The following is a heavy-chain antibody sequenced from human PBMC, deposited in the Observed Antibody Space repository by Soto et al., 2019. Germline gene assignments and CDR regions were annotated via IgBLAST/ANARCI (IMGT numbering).Heavy chain of an antibody. D-gene: IGHD2-8*01. CDR3: ARARTNGVSYWYFDL. Sequence: ASVKVSCKASGYTFTNYGISWVRQAPGQGLEWMGWISAYNGNTNYAQKLQGRVTMTTDTSTSTAYMELRSLRSDDTAVYYCARARTNGVSYWYFDLWGRGTLVTVSS. J-gene: IGHJ2*01. CDR1: GYTFTNYG. V-gene: IGHV1-18*01. CDR2: ISAYNGNT.